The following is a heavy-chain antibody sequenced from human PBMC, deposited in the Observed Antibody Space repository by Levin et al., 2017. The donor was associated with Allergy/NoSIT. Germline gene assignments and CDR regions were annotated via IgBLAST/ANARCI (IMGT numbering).Heavy chain of an antibody. Sequence: SETLSLTCTVSGGSIRSDDSYWTWIRQPPGKGLEWIGYIYYTGNNYYSPSLRGRVTMSVDTSKNQFSLKLTSVIAADTSVYSFFRERITMVRGGKRGGVDYWGQGTLVTVSS. CDR3: FRERITMVRGGKRGGVDY. CDR1: GGSIRSDDSY. V-gene: IGHV4-30-4*01. J-gene: IGHJ4*02. CDR2: IYYTGNN. D-gene: IGHD3-10*01.